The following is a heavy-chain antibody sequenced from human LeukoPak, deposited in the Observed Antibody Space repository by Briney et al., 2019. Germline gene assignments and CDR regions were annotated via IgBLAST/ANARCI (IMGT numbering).Heavy chain of an antibody. Sequence: PGGSLRLSCAASGFTFSTYAMSWVRQAPGKGLEWVSVISGSGSSTYIFYADSVKGRFTIYRENAKNSVFLQMNSLRAEDSAVYYCARGLDTDCKSDGCSTGDDWGQGTLVTVSS. CDR3: ARGLDTDCKSDGCSTGDD. V-gene: IGHV3-21*06. J-gene: IGHJ4*02. CDR2: ISGSGSSTYI. D-gene: IGHD2/OR15-2a*01. CDR1: GFTFSTYA.